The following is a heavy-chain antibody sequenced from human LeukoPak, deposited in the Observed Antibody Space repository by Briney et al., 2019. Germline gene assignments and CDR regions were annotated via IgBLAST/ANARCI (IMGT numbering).Heavy chain of an antibody. Sequence: GGSLRLSCAASGLTVSSNCMSWVRQAPGKGLEWVSFIYSGGDTYYADSVKGRFTISRDNSKNTFHLQMNSLRPEDTAIYYCAKLFESGTYNNFFHYWGQGTLVTVSS. V-gene: IGHV3-53*01. CDR2: IYSGGDT. CDR1: GLTVSSNC. D-gene: IGHD3-10*01. J-gene: IGHJ4*02. CDR3: AKLFESGTYNNFFHY.